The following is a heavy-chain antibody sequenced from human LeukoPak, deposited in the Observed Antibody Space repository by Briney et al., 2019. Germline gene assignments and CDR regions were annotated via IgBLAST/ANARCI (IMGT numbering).Heavy chain of an antibody. CDR2: ISYDGSNK. CDR1: GFTFSSYG. J-gene: IGHJ4*02. Sequence: GGSLRLSCAASGFTFSSYGMHWVRQAPGKGLEWVAVISYDGSNKYYADSVKGRFTISRDNSKNTLYLQMNSLRAEDTAVYYCAKVMSRYYFDYWGQGTLVTVSS. V-gene: IGHV3-30*18. D-gene: IGHD2-2*01. CDR3: AKVMSRYYFDY.